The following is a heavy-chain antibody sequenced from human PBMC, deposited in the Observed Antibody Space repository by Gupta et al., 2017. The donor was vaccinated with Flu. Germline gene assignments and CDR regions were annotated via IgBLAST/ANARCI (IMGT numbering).Heavy chain of an antibody. CDR2: ISGSGGST. Sequence: EVQLLESGGGLVQPGGSLSLPCAASGFTFSSYAMSWVRQAPGKGLEWVSAISGSGGSTYYADSVKGRFTISRDNSKNTLYLQMNSLRAEDTAVYYCAKDEVSGETGPGDNWFDPWGQGTLVTVSS. D-gene: IGHD1-1*01. V-gene: IGHV3-23*01. CDR3: AKDEVSGETGPGDNWFDP. J-gene: IGHJ5*02. CDR1: GFTFSSYA.